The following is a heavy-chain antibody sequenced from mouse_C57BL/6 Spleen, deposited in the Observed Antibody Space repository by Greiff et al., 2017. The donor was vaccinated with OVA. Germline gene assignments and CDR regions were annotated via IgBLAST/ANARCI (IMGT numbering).Heavy chain of an antibody. CDR1: GYSFTDYN. CDR3: ASPIYYYGSRNAMDY. D-gene: IGHD1-1*01. V-gene: IGHV1-39*01. J-gene: IGHJ4*01. Sequence: VQLQQSGPELVKPGASVKISCKASGYSFTDYNMHWVKQSNGKSLECIGVINPNYGTTSYNQKFKGKATLTVDQSSSTAYMQLNSLTSEDSAVYYCASPIYYYGSRNAMDYWGQGTSVTVSS. CDR2: INPNYGTT.